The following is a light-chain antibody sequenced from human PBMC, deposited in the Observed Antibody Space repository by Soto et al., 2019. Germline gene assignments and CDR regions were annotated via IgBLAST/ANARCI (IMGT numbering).Light chain of an antibody. Sequence: QSALTHPASVSGSPGQSITISCTGTSSDDGSYNLVSWYQQHPGKAPKLMIYEGSKRPSGVSNRFSGSKSGNTASLTISGLQAEDEADYYCCSYAGSSTFVVFGGETKVTVL. CDR3: CSYAGSSTFVV. CDR1: SSDDGSYNL. J-gene: IGLJ2*01. V-gene: IGLV2-23*03. CDR2: EGS.